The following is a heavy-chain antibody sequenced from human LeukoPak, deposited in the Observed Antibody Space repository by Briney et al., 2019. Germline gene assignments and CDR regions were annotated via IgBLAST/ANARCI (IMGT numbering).Heavy chain of an antibody. V-gene: IGHV1-18*01. Sequence: GASVKVSCKASGYTFTSYVISWVRQAPGQGLEWMGWISAYKGNTNYAQKLQGRVTMTTDTSTSTAYMEVRSPRSDHTAVYYYARVVRTNGVLVPDVWGQGTTVTVSS. D-gene: IGHD2-8*01. CDR3: ARVVRTNGVLVPDV. J-gene: IGHJ6*02. CDR2: ISAYKGNT. CDR1: GYTFTSYV.